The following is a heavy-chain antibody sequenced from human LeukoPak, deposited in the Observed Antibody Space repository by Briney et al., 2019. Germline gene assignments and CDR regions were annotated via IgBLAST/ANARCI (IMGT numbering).Heavy chain of an antibody. CDR2: ITSSSRYM. V-gene: IGHV3-21*01. J-gene: IGHJ6*03. Sequence: PGGSLRLSCAASGLTFSSYSMNWVRQAPGKGLEWVSSITSSSRYMYYADSVKGRFTFSRDNAKNSLYLQMNSLRAEDTAVYYCARDSYYYYMDVWGKGTTVTISS. CDR3: ARDSYYYYMDV. CDR1: GLTFSSYS.